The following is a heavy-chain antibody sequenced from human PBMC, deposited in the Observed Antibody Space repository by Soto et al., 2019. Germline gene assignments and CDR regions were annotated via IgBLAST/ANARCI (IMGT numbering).Heavy chain of an antibody. J-gene: IGHJ3*02. CDR1: GFTFSSYA. V-gene: IGHV3-23*01. Sequence: EVQLLESGGGLVQPGGSLRLSCAASGFTFSSYAMSWVRQAPGKGLERVSAISGSGGSTYYADSVKGRFTISRDNSKNTLYLQMNSLRAEDTAVYYCAKDLRRGIAAAAAFDIWGQGTMVTVSS. CDR3: AKDLRRGIAAAAAFDI. D-gene: IGHD6-13*01. CDR2: ISGSGGST.